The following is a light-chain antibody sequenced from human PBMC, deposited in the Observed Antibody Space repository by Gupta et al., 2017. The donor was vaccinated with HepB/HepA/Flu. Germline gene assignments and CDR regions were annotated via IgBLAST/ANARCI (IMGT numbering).Light chain of an antibody. V-gene: IGKV1-12*01. J-gene: IGKJ1*01. CDR2: AAS. Sequence: DIQMTHAPSSLSASVGDTVTITFRASQSISSWLAWYQQKPGKAPNFLIYAASTVKTGVPSRFSGSGGDTEFTLTITGLQPEDFATYYCQLSKNFPGTFGQGTKVDIK. CDR3: QLSKNFPGT. CDR1: QSISSW.